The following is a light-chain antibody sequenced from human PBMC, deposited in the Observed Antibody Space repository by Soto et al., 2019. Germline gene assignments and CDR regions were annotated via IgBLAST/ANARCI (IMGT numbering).Light chain of an antibody. Sequence: QSALTQPASVSGSPGQSITISCTGTSSDVGDSNYVSWYQQYPGKAPKVMIYEVSNRPSGVSNRFSGSKSGYTASLTISGLQAEDEADYYCSSYTSSSALVFGTGTKVTVL. J-gene: IGLJ1*01. CDR1: SSDVGDSNY. V-gene: IGLV2-14*01. CDR2: EVS. CDR3: SSYTSSSALV.